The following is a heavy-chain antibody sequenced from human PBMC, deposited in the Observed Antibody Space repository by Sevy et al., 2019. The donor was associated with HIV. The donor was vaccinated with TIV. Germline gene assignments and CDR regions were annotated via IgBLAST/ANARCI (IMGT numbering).Heavy chain of an antibody. Sequence: GGSLRLSCAASGFIFSTYSMSWVRQAPGKGLEWVSSVSSSSGYIYYADSVKGRFTISRDNAKNSLYLEMNSLRAEDTAVYFCARGHVVVPGAAPYYYYHMDVWGKGTTVTVSS. D-gene: IGHD2-2*01. CDR2: VSSSSGYI. J-gene: IGHJ6*03. CDR1: GFIFSTYS. V-gene: IGHV3-21*01. CDR3: ARGHVVVPGAAPYYYYHMDV.